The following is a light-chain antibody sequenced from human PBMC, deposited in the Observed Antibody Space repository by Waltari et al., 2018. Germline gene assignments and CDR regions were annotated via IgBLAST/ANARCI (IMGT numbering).Light chain of an antibody. CDR3: QSYDSSLTAWV. CDR2: RNN. J-gene: IGLJ3*02. Sequence: QSVLTQPPSVSGAPGQSVPTSCTGSSSHLGAGFAVHWDQQLPGASPKPPLFRNNNRPSGVPDRFSGSKSGTSASLAITGLQAEDEADYSCQSYDSSLTAWVFGGGTRVTVL. CDR1: SSHLGAGFA. V-gene: IGLV1-40*01.